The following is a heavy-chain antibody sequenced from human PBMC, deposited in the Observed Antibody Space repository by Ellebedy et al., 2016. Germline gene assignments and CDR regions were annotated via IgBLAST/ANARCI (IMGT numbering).Heavy chain of an antibody. D-gene: IGHD1/OR15-1a*01. J-gene: IGHJ6*02. CDR2: ISDDGSGK. Sequence: GESLKISCAASGFTFNRYDIHWVRQAPGKGLEWVAAISDDGSGKYYTDSVKGRFTISRDNSKIRVYLQMNSLRVEDTAVYYCAKVRTPDFWHNSDMDVWGQGTTVTVSS. CDR3: AKVRTPDFWHNSDMDV. V-gene: IGHV3-30*18. CDR1: GFTFNRYD.